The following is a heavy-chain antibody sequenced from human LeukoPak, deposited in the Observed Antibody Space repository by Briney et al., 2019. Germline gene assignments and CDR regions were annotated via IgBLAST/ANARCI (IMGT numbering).Heavy chain of an antibody. CDR2: ISGSGGST. V-gene: IGHV3-23*01. CDR1: AFTDFCYA. Sequence: ASAFTDFCYAMSWLGQGQGHGLKVGSAISGSGGSTYYADSVKGRFTISRDNSKNTLYLQMNSLRAEDTAVYYCAKDSPPWGWLPYYWGQGTLVTVSS. J-gene: IGHJ4*02. D-gene: IGHD5-12*01. CDR3: AKDSPPWGWLPYY.